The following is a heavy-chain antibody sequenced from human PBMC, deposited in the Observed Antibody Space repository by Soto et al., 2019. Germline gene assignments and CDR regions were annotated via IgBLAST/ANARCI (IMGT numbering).Heavy chain of an antibody. D-gene: IGHD3-3*01. V-gene: IGHV4-61*01. J-gene: IGHJ5*02. CDR1: GDSVSSATYS. Sequence: QVQLQESGPGLVKPSETLSLTYTVSGDSVSSATYSWNWIRQPPGKGLEWIGNIYYSGSTNYNPSLMSRVTISVDTSKNQFSLKLSSVTAADTAVYYCARGDYDFWSGSPKNIRFDPWGQGTLVTVSS. CDR3: ARGDYDFWSGSPKNIRFDP. CDR2: IYYSGST.